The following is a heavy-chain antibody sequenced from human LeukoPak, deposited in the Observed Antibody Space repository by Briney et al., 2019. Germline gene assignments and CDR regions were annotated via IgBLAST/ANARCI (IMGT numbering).Heavy chain of an antibody. D-gene: IGHD3-10*01. CDR2: VSSTGSGT. CDR1: GFTFSTYG. J-gene: IGHJ5*02. Sequence: GGSLRLSCVASGFTFSTYGMSWVRQAPGKGLEWVAAVSSTGSGTYYPDSLKGRFIISRDNSQNTVFLQMNSLRPEDTAFYFCAKDGPLLWFGPTDAWGQGILVTVFS. V-gene: IGHV3-23*01. CDR3: AKDGPLLWFGPTDA.